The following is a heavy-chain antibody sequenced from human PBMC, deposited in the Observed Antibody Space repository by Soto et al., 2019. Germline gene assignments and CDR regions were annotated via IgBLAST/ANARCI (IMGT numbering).Heavy chain of an antibody. V-gene: IGHV4-39*01. D-gene: IGHD3-10*01. CDR3: ARQEEYYGSGSYFDY. J-gene: IGHJ4*02. CDR1: GGSISSSNYY. Sequence: QLQLQESGPGLVKPSETLSLTCTVSGGSISSSNYYWGWIRQPPGKGLEWIGSMYYRGSTYYNPSLKSRLTISVYTSKNQFSLKLSSVTAADTAVYYCARQEEYYGSGSYFDYWGRGTLVTVSS. CDR2: MYYRGST.